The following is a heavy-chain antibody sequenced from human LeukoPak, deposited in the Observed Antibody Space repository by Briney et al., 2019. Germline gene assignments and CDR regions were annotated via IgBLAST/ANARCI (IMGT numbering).Heavy chain of an antibody. CDR2: ISSSSSNI. D-gene: IGHD6-13*01. CDR1: GFTFSSYS. V-gene: IGHV3-21*01. CDR3: ARGSSTFDY. J-gene: IGHJ4*02. Sequence: GGPLRLSCAASGFTFSSYSMNWVRQAPGKGLEWVSSISSSSSNIYYADSVKGRFTISRDNAKNSLYLKMNSLRAEDTAVYYCARGSSTFDYWGQGTLVTVSS.